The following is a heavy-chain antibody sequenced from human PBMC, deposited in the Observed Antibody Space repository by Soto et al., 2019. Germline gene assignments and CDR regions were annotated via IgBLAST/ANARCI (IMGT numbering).Heavy chain of an antibody. V-gene: IGHV4-39*01. CDR3: VRHGQDGVTIFGVAAYNFVP. CDR1: GGSTRSNVYY. CDR2: MTYTTAA. J-gene: IGHJ5*02. D-gene: IGHD3-3*01. Sequence: SETLSLTCAASGGSTRSNVYYWGWDRQPPGKGREWIGSMTYTTAAYYNPSLRIRVLISVDTSKNQFSLRLSSVIATDTAVYYCVRHGQDGVTIFGVAAYNFVPWGQGTLVTVSS.